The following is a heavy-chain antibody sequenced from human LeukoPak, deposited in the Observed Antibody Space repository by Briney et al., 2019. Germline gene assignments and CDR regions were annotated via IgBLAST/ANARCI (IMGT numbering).Heavy chain of an antibody. Sequence: GGSLRLSCAASGLTFSRHWMSWVRQAPGKGLEWVANIKQDGSDKYYVDSVKGRFTISRDNAKNSLYLQMNSLRAEDTAVYYCARERYGRDAFDIWGQGTMVTV. J-gene: IGHJ3*02. CDR1: GLTFSRHW. D-gene: IGHD4-17*01. V-gene: IGHV3-7*03. CDR3: ARERYGRDAFDI. CDR2: IKQDGSDK.